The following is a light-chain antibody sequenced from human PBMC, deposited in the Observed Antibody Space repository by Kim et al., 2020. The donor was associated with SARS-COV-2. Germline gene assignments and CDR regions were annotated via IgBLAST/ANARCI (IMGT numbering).Light chain of an antibody. CDR3: QQCGSSLT. V-gene: IGKV3-20*01. CDR1: QTITGSC. CDR2: RAS. J-gene: IGKJ4*01. Sequence: SLSQGERATLSCRASQTITGSCLAWYQQKPGQPPSLLIYRASRRAEGIPERFSASGFGTDFTLTVSRLEPEDFAVYYCQQCGSSLTFGGGTKLEI.